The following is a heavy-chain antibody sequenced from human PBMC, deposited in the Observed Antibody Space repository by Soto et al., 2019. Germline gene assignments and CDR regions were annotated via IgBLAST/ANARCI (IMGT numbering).Heavy chain of an antibody. CDR1: GFTFSSYA. CDR3: ATFTFGRPFDT. CDR2: ISGSGGST. V-gene: IGHV3-23*01. J-gene: IGHJ3*02. Sequence: GGSLRLSCAASGFTFSSYAMSWVRQAPGKGLEWVSAISGSGGSTYYADSVKGRFSISSDSSKNTLFLQMNSLRADDTAVYFCATFTFGRPFDTWGQGTMVTVSS. D-gene: IGHD3-16*01.